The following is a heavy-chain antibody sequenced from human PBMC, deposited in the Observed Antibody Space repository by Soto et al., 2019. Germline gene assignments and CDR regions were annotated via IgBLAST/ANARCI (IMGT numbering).Heavy chain of an antibody. CDR3: ARGLSAVPSYLDY. CDR2: ISWNSGNI. D-gene: IGHD3-16*01. CDR1: GFTFDDYV. V-gene: IGHV3-9*01. Sequence: EVQLVESGGGLVQPGRSLRLSCVASGFTFDDYVMHWVRKVPGKGLEWVSGISWNSGNIDYADSVKGRFTIYRDNAMNSLYLQMNSLRPEDTALYYCARGLSAVPSYLDYWGQGTLVTVSS. J-gene: IGHJ4*02.